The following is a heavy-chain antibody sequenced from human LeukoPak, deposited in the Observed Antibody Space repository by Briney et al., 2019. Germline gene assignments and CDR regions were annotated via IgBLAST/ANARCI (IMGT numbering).Heavy chain of an antibody. CDR3: AKDSSSSGRELNY. CDR1: GFTFDDYA. D-gene: IGHD6-6*01. V-gene: IGHV3-9*03. CDR2: ISWNSGSI. Sequence: GGSLRLSCAASGFTFDDYAMHWVRQAPGKGLEWVSGISWNSGSIGYADSVKGRFTISRDNAKNSLYLQMNSLRAEDMALYYCAKDSSSSGRELNYWGQGTLVTVSS. J-gene: IGHJ4*02.